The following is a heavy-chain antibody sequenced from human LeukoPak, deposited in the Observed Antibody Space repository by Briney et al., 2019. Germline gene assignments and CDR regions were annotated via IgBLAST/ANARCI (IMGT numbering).Heavy chain of an antibody. J-gene: IGHJ3*02. CDR1: GFTFSSYW. CDR2: INTDESST. D-gene: IGHD3-16*01. Sequence: GGSLRLSCAASGFTFSSYWMHWVRQAPGKGLVWVSRINTDESSTSYADSVKGRFTISRDNAKNTLYLQMNSLRAEDTAVYYCARVEGDSFITGAFDIWGQGTMVTVSS. V-gene: IGHV3-74*01. CDR3: ARVEGDSFITGAFDI.